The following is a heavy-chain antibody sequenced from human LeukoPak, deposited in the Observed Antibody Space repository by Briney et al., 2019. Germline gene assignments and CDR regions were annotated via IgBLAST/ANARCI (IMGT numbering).Heavy chain of an antibody. J-gene: IGHJ6*03. D-gene: IGHD1-1*01. CDR1: GGSISSSYY. Sequence: PSETLSLTCGVSGGSISSSYYWSWIRQPAGKGLEWIGRIYTSGSTNYNPSLKSRVTISVDTSKNQFSLKLSSVTAADTAVYYCARDGWNWNDYYMDVWGKGTTVTISS. CDR3: ARDGWNWNDYYMDV. CDR2: IYTSGST. V-gene: IGHV4-61*02.